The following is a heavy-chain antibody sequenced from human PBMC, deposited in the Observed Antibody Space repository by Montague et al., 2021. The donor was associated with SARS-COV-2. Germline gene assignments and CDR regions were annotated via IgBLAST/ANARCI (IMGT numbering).Heavy chain of an antibody. CDR3: AKDRQLVGDDAFDI. Sequence: SLRLSCAASGFTFISYAMSWVRQAPGKGLEWVSTISISDGNTYYSDSVKGRFTISRDKSKNTLYLQMNSLRAEDTAVYYCAKDRQLVGDDAFDIWGQGTMVTVSS. CDR1: GFTFISYA. D-gene: IGHD6-13*01. V-gene: IGHV3-23*01. J-gene: IGHJ3*02. CDR2: ISISDGNT.